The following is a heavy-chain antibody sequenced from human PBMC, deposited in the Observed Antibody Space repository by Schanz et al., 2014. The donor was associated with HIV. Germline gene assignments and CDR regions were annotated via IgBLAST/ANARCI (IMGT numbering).Heavy chain of an antibody. D-gene: IGHD5-12*01. CDR1: GFRFSDFW. V-gene: IGHV3-7*01. J-gene: IGHJ4*02. CDR2: INQDASTI. Sequence: EVQLVETGGGLIQPGGSLRLSCVASGFRFSDFWMNWVRLIPGKGLEWVANINQDASTIRYVDSVKGRFTISRDNAKNSLHLQMNSLRGDDTALYYCLKSGDFWGQGTLVTVSS. CDR3: LKSGDF.